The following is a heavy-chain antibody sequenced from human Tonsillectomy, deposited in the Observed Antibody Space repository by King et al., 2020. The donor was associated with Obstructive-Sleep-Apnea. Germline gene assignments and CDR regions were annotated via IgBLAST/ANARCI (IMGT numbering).Heavy chain of an antibody. CDR1: GFTFSSYG. D-gene: IGHD1-26*01. CDR2: ISYDGSNK. Sequence: VQLVESGGGVVQPGRSLRLSCAASGFTFSSYGMHWVRQAPGKGLEWVEVISYDGSNKYYADSVKGRFTISRDNSKNTLYLQMNSLRAEDTAVYYCAKDQFRRGYFDYWGQGTLVTVSS. CDR3: AKDQFRRGYFDY. V-gene: IGHV3-30*18. J-gene: IGHJ4*02.